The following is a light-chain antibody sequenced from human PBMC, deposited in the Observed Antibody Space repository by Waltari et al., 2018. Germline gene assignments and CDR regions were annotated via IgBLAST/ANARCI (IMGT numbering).Light chain of an antibody. Sequence: DIQMTQSPSTLSASVGDRVTTTCRASQSISSRLAWYQQKPGKAPKLLIFDASSLESGGPSRFSGSGSGTEFTLTISSLQPDDFATYYCQQYNSYSPYTFAQGTKLEIK. CDR2: DAS. CDR3: QQYNSYSPYT. CDR1: QSISSR. J-gene: IGKJ2*01. V-gene: IGKV1-5*01.